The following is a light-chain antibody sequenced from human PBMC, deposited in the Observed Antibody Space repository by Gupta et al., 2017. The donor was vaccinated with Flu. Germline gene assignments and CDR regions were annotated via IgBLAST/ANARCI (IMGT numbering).Light chain of an antibody. V-gene: IGLV3-25*03. CDR3: QAADTTDTA. CDR2: KDT. J-gene: IGLJ2*01. Sequence: SYELIQPPSVPLSPGQTASITCSGAVLSKQYAYWYQQKSGQAPVLLIYKDTGRTSGIPERFSGSSSGTTVTLTIRGGQPEDEADFYCQAADTTDTAFGGGTKLTVL. CDR1: VLSKQY.